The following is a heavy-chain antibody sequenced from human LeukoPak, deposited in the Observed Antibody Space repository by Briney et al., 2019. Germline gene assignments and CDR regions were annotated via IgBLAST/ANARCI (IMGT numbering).Heavy chain of an antibody. Sequence: PGGSLRLSCAASEFVFSDYYMSWVRQAPGKGLEWVSYISSGGSTKYYADSVKGRFTISRDNAKNSLYLQMNSLRAEDTAVYYCAREMGGDYGSGTFFDLWGQGNMVTVSS. J-gene: IGHJ4*02. CDR1: EFVFSDYY. V-gene: IGHV3-11*01. CDR3: AREMGGDYGSGTFFDL. D-gene: IGHD3-10*01. CDR2: ISSGGSTK.